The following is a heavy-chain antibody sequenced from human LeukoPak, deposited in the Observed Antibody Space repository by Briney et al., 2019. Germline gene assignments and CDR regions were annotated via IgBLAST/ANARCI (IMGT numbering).Heavy chain of an antibody. CDR3: AIFDFLFGEIDNWFDP. V-gene: IGHV5-51*01. J-gene: IGHJ5*02. CDR1: GYSFTSYW. CDR2: IYPGDSDT. Sequence: GESLKISCKGSGYSFTSYWIGWVRQMPGKVLEWMGIIYPGDSDTRYSPSFQGQVTISADKSISTAYLQWSSLKASDTAMYYCAIFDFLFGEIDNWFDPWGQGTQVTVSS. D-gene: IGHD3-16*01.